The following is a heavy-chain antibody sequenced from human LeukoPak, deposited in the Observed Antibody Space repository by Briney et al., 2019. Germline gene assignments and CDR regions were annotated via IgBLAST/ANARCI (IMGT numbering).Heavy chain of an antibody. Sequence: SETLSLTCTVSGDSISSYSYYWAWIRQSPGRGLEWIGSILFRGATYYNPSLKPRIIMSVDTSHNRFSLKLTSVTAADSAVYFCARESGDTRTVNSFDFWGRGTLITVSS. D-gene: IGHD2-21*01. V-gene: IGHV4-39*07. CDR2: ILFRGAT. J-gene: IGHJ4*01. CDR3: ARESGDTRTVNSFDF. CDR1: GDSISSYSYY.